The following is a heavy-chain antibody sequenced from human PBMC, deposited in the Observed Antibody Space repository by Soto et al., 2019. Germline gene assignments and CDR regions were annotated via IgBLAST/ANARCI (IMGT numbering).Heavy chain of an antibody. CDR2: IYYSGTT. J-gene: IGHJ5*02. CDR1: GYSISSSNW. V-gene: IGHV4-28*03. CDR3: VRDNSLTFPEEPGDKKSDSRGCWFAP. D-gene: IGHD2-21*01. Sequence: SETLSLTCAVSGYSISSSNWLGWIRQPPGKGLEWIGYIYYSGTTYYNPSLKSRVTMSVDTSKNQFSLKLTSVTAVDTAIYYLVRDNSLTFPEEPGDKKSDSRGCWFAPWVQGTLVTVSS.